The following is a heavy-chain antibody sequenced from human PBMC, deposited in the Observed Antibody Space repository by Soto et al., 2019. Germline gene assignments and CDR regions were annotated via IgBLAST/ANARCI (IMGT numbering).Heavy chain of an antibody. V-gene: IGHV3-23*01. D-gene: IGHD6-19*01. CDR1: GFTFSSYA. Sequence: EVQLLESGGGLVQPGGSLRLSCAASGFTFSSYARSGVRQAPGKGREWVAAISGSGGTTYYEDSVKGRFTFSRDNSKKTLYLQMTSLRAEDTTVHYCAQTANGWCSAFDIWGQGKMVTVSS. CDR2: ISGSGGTT. J-gene: IGHJ3*02. CDR3: AQTANGWCSAFDI.